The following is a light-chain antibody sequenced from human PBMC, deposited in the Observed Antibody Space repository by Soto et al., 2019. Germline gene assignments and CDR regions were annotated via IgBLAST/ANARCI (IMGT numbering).Light chain of an antibody. CDR1: QGFGVN. J-gene: IGKJ4*01. CDR2: AAS. Sequence: DIQMTQSPSSLSASLGDRVTITCRGGQGFGVNLAWFQQKPGKVPKLLIYAASALQSGVPSRFSGSGSGTDFTLTISSLQPEDIATYYCQKYNSAPLTFGGGTRVEIK. V-gene: IGKV1-27*01. CDR3: QKYNSAPLT.